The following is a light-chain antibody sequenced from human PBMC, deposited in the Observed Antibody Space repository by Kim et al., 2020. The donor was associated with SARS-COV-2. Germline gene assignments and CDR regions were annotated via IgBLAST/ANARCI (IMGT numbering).Light chain of an antibody. CDR1: QYVNRNY. CDR3: LIT. CDR2: GAS. Sequence: EIVLTQSPGTLSLSPGERATLSCRASQYVNRNYLAWSQHKPGQAPRLLIYGASSRATGIPDRFSGSGSGTDFTLTITRLEPEDFAVYGDLITFGQGTRLEIK. V-gene: IGKV3-20*01. J-gene: IGKJ5*01.